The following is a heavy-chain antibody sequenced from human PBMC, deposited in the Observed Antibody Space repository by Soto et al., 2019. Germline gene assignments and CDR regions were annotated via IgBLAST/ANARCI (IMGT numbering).Heavy chain of an antibody. Sequence: GASVKVSCKASGYTFSSYDSNWVRQATGQGLEWMGRMNPKSGNTGYAQKFQGRVTMTRNTSISTAYMELSSLRSEDTAVYYCARGDIVLMVYVIRTNWFDPWGQGTLVTVSS. CDR3: ARGDIVLMVYVIRTNWFDP. CDR1: GYTFSSYD. CDR2: MNPKSGNT. D-gene: IGHD2-8*01. J-gene: IGHJ5*02. V-gene: IGHV1-8*01.